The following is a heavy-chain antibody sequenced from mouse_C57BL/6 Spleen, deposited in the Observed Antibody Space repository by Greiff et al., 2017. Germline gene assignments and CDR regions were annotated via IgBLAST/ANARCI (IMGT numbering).Heavy chain of an antibody. CDR3: AREEGYGNPFGY. D-gene: IGHD2-1*01. J-gene: IGHJ2*01. CDR1: GYTFTDYN. Sequence: EVQLQQSGPELVKPGASVKMSCKASGYTFTDYNMHWVKQSHGKSLEWIGYINPNNGGTSYNQKFKGKATLTVNKSSSTAYMELRSLTSEDSAVYYCAREEGYGNPFGYWGQGTTLTVSS. CDR2: INPNNGGT. V-gene: IGHV1-22*01.